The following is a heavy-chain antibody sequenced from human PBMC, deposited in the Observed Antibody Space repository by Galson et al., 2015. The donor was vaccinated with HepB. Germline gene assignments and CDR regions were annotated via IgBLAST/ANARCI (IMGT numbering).Heavy chain of an antibody. CDR2: ISSTSSAI. V-gene: IGHV3-48*02. CDR3: ARDNMVARAVDI. Sequence: SLRLSCAASGFTFSYYNMDWVRQAPGKGLEWVSYISSTSSAIYYADSVKGRFTISRDNAKNSLYLQMNSLRDEDTAIYYCARDNMVARAVDIWGQGTMVAVSS. J-gene: IGHJ3*02. D-gene: IGHD5-12*01. CDR1: GFTFSYYN.